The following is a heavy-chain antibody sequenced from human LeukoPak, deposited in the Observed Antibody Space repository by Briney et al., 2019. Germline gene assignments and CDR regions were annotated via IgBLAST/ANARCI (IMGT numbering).Heavy chain of an antibody. CDR3: ASHIVGASHY. V-gene: IGHV4-59*01. Sequence: SETLSLTCTVSGGSISSYYWSWIRQPPGKGLEWIGYIYYSWSTNYNPSLKSRVTISVDTSKNQFSLKLSSVTAADTAVYYCASHIVGASHYWGQGTLVTVSS. J-gene: IGHJ4*02. CDR1: GGSISSYY. CDR2: IYYSWST. D-gene: IGHD1-26*01.